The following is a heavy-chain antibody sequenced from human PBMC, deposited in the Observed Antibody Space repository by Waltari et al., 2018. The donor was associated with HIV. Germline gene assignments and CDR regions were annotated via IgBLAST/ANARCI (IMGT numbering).Heavy chain of an antibody. CDR2: INPNSGGT. Sequence: QVQLVQSGAEVKKPGASVKVSCKASGYTFTGYYMHWVRQGHGQGLEWMGWINPNSGGTNYAQKFQGRVTMTRDTSISTAYMELSRLRSDDTAVYYCARDQGGIAVAGTPGDYWGQGTLVTVSS. CDR3: ARDQGGIAVAGTPGDY. V-gene: IGHV1-2*02. CDR1: GYTFTGYY. J-gene: IGHJ4*02. D-gene: IGHD6-19*01.